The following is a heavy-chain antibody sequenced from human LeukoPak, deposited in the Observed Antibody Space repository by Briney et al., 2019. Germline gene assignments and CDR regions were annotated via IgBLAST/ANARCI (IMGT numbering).Heavy chain of an antibody. V-gene: IGHV3-23*01. J-gene: IGHJ4*02. Sequence: GGSLRLSCAASGFTFRSYAMSWVRQAPGKGLGWVSAISGSGGSTYYADSVKGRFTISRDNSKNTLYLQMNSLRAEDTAVYYCAKGVEAVALEYWGQGTLVTVSS. CDR1: GFTFRSYA. CDR2: ISGSGGST. CDR3: AKGVEAVALEY. D-gene: IGHD6-19*01.